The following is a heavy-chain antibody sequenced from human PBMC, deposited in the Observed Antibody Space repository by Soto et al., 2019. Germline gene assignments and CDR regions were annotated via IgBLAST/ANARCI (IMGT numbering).Heavy chain of an antibody. Sequence: GASVKVSCKASGYTFTAYYMHWVRQAPGQGLEWMGWINPNSGGTYHAQNFQGRVTMTRDTSTTTAYMELASLRSDDTAVYYCARGGGRGYNELDPWGHGTLVTVPQ. V-gene: IGHV1-2*02. CDR1: GYTFTAYY. CDR2: INPNSGGT. J-gene: IGHJ5*02. CDR3: ARGGGRGYNELDP. D-gene: IGHD5-12*01.